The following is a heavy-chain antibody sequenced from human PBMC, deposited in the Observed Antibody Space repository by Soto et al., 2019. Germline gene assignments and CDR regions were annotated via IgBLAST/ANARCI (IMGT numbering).Heavy chain of an antibody. J-gene: IGHJ4*02. CDR3: ARGANYDFWSGYRYYFDY. CDR1: GGSISSYY. V-gene: IGHV4-59*01. Sequence: ASETLSLTCTVSGGSISSYYWSWIRQPPGKGLEWIGYIYYSGSTNYNPSLKSRVTISVDTSKNQFSLKLSSVTAADTAVYYCARGANYDFWSGYRYYFDYWGQGTLVTVSS. CDR2: IYYSGST. D-gene: IGHD3-3*01.